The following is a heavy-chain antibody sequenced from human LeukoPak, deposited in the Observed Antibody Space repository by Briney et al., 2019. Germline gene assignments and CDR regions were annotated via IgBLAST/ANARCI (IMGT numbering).Heavy chain of an antibody. Sequence: ASVKVSCTASGYTFTSYAMHWVRQAPGQRLEWMGWINAGNGNTKYSQKFQGRVTITRDTSASTAYMELSSLRSEDTAVYYCARDRGSGWLFDYWGQGTLVTVSS. D-gene: IGHD6-19*01. CDR1: GYTFTSYA. CDR2: INAGNGNT. V-gene: IGHV1-3*01. CDR3: ARDRGSGWLFDY. J-gene: IGHJ4*02.